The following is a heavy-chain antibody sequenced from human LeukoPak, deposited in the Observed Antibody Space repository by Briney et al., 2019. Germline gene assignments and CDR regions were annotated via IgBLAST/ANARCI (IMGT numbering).Heavy chain of an antibody. Sequence: GGSLRLSCAASGFTFSSYWMKWVRQAPGKGLEWVSYISSSSSTIYYADSVKGRFTISRDNAKNSLYLQMNSLRDEDTAVYYCARGDYDILTGYYRGFDYWGQGTLVTVSS. J-gene: IGHJ4*02. CDR2: ISSSSSTI. CDR1: GFTFSSYW. D-gene: IGHD3-9*01. CDR3: ARGDYDILTGYYRGFDY. V-gene: IGHV3-48*02.